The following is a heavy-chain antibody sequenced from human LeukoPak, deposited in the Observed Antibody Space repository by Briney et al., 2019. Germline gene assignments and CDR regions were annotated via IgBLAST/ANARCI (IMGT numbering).Heavy chain of an antibody. Sequence: NSSQTLSLTCTVSGGSISSGSYYWSWIRQPAGKGLEWIGRIYTSGSTNYNPSLKSRVTISVDTSKNQFSLKLSSVTAADTAVYYCARVDTAMVYPTYNWFDPWGQGTLVTVSS. V-gene: IGHV4-61*02. D-gene: IGHD5-18*01. CDR2: IYTSGST. CDR1: GGSISSGSYY. J-gene: IGHJ5*02. CDR3: ARVDTAMVYPTYNWFDP.